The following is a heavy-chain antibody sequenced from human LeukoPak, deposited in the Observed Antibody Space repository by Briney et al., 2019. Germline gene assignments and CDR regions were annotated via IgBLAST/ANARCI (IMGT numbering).Heavy chain of an antibody. CDR3: ARDPLSGQLIPNSDY. V-gene: IGHV1-2*02. CDR1: GYTFTGYY. J-gene: IGHJ4*02. D-gene: IGHD2-2*01. CDR2: INPNSGGT. Sequence: ASVKVSCKASGYTFTGYYMHWVRQAPGQGLEWMGWINPNSGGTNYAQKFQGRVTMTRDTSITTAYMELSNLTSDDTAVYYCARDPLSGQLIPNSDYWGQGTLVTVSA.